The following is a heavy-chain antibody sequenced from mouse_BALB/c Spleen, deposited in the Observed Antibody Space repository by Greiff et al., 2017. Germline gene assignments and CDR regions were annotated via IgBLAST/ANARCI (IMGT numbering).Heavy chain of an antibody. CDR2: IYPGDGDT. CDR3: ARGGALDY. Sequence: VQLVESGAELVRPGSSVKISCKASGYAFSSYWMNWVKQRPGQGLEWIGQIYPGDGDTNYNGKFKGKATLTADKSSSTAYMQLSSLTSEDSAVYFCARGGALDYWGQGTTLTVSS. D-gene: IGHD3-1*01. V-gene: IGHV1-80*01. CDR1: GYAFSSYW. J-gene: IGHJ2*01.